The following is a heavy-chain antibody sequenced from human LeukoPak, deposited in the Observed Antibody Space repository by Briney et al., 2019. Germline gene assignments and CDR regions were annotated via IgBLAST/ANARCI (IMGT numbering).Heavy chain of an antibody. CDR2: IRYDGSNK. D-gene: IGHD5-12*01. CDR3: ALPEGGYGDFDY. CDR1: GFTFSSYG. J-gene: IGHJ4*02. V-gene: IGHV3-30*02. Sequence: PGGSLRLSCAASGFTFSSYGMHWVRQAPGKGLEWVAFIRYDGSNKYYADSVKGRFTISRDNSKNTLYLQMNSLRAKDTAVYYCALPEGGYGDFDYWGQGTLVTVSS.